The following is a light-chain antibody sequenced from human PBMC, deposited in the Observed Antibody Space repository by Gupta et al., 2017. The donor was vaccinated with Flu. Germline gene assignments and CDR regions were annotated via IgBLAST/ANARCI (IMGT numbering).Light chain of an antibody. V-gene: IGLV2-8*01. CDR3: FSYAGNNNLI. CDR1: SSGVCGYNY. J-gene: IGLJ2*01. CDR2: EVT. Sequence: SVTISCTGYSSGVCGYNYVSWYQQHPGKAPKLIIYEVTGRPSGVPDRFSGSRSANTASLTVSGLQAEDEADYYCFSYAGNNNLIFGGGTKLTVL.